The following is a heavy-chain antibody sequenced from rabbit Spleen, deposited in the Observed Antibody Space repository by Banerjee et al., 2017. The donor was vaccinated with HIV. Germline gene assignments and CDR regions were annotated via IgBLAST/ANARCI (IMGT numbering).Heavy chain of an antibody. CDR2: IELGSSGFT. CDR1: GFSFSSSYY. J-gene: IGHJ6*01. V-gene: IGHV1S40*01. D-gene: IGHD1-1*01. Sequence: QSLEESGGGLVQPEGSLTLTCTASGFSFSSSYYMCWVRQAPGKGLEWIACIELGSSGFTYFASWAKGRFTISRTSSTTVTLQMTSLTAADTATYFCARDTSSSFSSYGMDLWGPGTLVTVS. CDR3: ARDTSSSFSSYGMDL.